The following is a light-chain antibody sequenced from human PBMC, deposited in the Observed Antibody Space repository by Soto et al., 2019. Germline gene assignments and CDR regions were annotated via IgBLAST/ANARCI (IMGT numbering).Light chain of an antibody. Sequence: QAVVTQPPSASGTPGQRVTISCSGDSANIGSNYVYWYQQLPGTAPKLLIYTDNLRPSGVPDRFSGSRSGTSASLAISGLRSEDEADYYCAAWDDSLSGLYVFGTGTKVTVL. J-gene: IGLJ1*01. CDR2: TDN. CDR3: AAWDDSLSGLYV. CDR1: SANIGSNY. V-gene: IGLV1-47*01.